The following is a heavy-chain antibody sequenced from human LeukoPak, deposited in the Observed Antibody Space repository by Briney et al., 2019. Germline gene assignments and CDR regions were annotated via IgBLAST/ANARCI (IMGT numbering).Heavy chain of an antibody. D-gene: IGHD6-6*01. V-gene: IGHV4-39*07. CDR3: ARYKYSRKVQYYFDY. Sequence: SETLSLTCTVSGGSISSSSYFWGWIRQPPGKGLEWIGSSSDSGSTNYNPSLKNRVTLSVDTSKNQFSLKLGSVTAADTAVYYCARYKYSRKVQYYFDYWGQGTLVTVSS. CDR1: GGSISSSSYF. J-gene: IGHJ4*02. CDR2: SSDSGST.